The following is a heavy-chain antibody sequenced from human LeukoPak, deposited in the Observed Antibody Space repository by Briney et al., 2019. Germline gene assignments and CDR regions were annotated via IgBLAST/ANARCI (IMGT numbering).Heavy chain of an antibody. CDR2: IYTSGST. Sequence: SDTLSLTCTVSGGSISRGSYHWSWIRKPAGKGLEWIGRIYTSGSTNYNPSLKSRVTISVDTSKNQFSLQLNSVTPEDTAVYYCARRYSSDGGRWYYFDYWGQGTLVTVSS. V-gene: IGHV4-61*02. D-gene: IGHD6-19*01. J-gene: IGHJ4*02. CDR3: ARRYSSDGGRWYYFDY. CDR1: GGSISRGSYH.